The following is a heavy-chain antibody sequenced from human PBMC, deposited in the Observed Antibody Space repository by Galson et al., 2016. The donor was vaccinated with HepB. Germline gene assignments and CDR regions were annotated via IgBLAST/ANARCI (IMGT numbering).Heavy chain of an antibody. CDR1: GFTFSSYA. Sequence: SLRLSCAASGFTFSSYAMSWVRQAPGKGLEWVSAISGSGGTNYADSVKGRFTISRDKSKNTLYLQMNRLRAEDTAVYYCAKHPDYDIVTAYYMDVWGKGTPVTVSS. CDR3: AKHPDYDIVTAYYMDV. J-gene: IGHJ6*03. D-gene: IGHD3-9*01. CDR2: ISGSGGT. V-gene: IGHV3-23*01.